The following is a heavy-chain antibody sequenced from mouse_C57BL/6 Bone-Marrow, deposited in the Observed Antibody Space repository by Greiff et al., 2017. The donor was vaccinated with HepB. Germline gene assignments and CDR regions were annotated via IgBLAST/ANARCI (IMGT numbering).Heavy chain of an antibody. D-gene: IGHD1-1*01. CDR1: GYTFTSYG. CDR2: IYPRSGNT. Sequence: QVQLQQSGAELARPGASVKLSCKASGYTFTSYGISWVKQRTGQGLEWIGEIYPRSGNTYYNEKFKGKATPTADKSSSTAYMELLSLPSEDSAVYFCARKVGGPMDYWGQGTSVTVSS. CDR3: ARKVGGPMDY. V-gene: IGHV1-81*01. J-gene: IGHJ4*01.